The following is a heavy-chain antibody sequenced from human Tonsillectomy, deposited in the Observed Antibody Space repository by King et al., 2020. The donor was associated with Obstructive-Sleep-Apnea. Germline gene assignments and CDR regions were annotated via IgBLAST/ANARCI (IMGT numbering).Heavy chain of an antibody. D-gene: IGHD3-16*01. Sequence: QLQESGPGLVKPSQTLSLTCTVSGGSISSGGYYWNWIRQHPGKGLEWIGYIYYSGSTYYNPSLKSRITISVDTSKNQFSLKLSSVTAADTAVYYCAGVPRLSPDAFEIWGQGTMVTVSS. CDR1: GGSISSGGYY. CDR2: IYYSGST. CDR3: AGVPRLSPDAFEI. V-gene: IGHV4-31*03. J-gene: IGHJ3*02.